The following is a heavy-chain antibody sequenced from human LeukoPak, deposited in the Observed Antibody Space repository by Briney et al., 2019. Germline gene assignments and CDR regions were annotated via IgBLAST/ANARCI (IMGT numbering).Heavy chain of an antibody. J-gene: IGHJ5*02. D-gene: IGHD3-10*01. Sequence: SETLSLTCAVYGGSFSCYYWSWIRQPPGKGLEWIGEINHSGSTNYNPSLESRVTISVDTSKNQFSLKLSSVTAADTAVYYCARGEGHNYYGSGSYYNWFDPWGQGTLVTVSS. CDR3: ARGEGHNYYGSGSYYNWFDP. CDR1: GGSFSCYY. V-gene: IGHV4-34*01. CDR2: INHSGST.